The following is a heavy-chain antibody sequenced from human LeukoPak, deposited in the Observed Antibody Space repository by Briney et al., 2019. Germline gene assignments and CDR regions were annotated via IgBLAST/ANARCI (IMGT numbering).Heavy chain of an antibody. D-gene: IGHD1-26*01. CDR1: GVSISSYY. CDR2: ISYSGST. V-gene: IGHV4-59*01. Sequence: SETLSLTCTVSGVSISSYYWSWIRQPPGKGLEWIGYISYSGSTNYNPSLKSRVTISVDTSKNQFSLKLSSVTAADPAVYYCTRDRVGADAFDIWGQGTMVIVSS. CDR3: TRDRVGADAFDI. J-gene: IGHJ3*02.